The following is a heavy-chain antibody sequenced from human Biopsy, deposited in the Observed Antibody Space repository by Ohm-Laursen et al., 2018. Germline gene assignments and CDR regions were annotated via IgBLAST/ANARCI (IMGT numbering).Heavy chain of an antibody. J-gene: IGHJ3*02. V-gene: IGHV3-7*01. CDR3: ARDIYYITNWRAFDM. D-gene: IGHD1-1*01. Sequence: SLRLSCTASGFTFTRYWMSWVRRAPGKGLEWVANIKQDGSEKYSVDSVKGRFTISRDNAKNSLYLQMNSLGVEDSAVYYCARDIYYITNWRAFDMWGQGTMVTVAS. CDR1: GFTFTRYW. CDR2: IKQDGSEK.